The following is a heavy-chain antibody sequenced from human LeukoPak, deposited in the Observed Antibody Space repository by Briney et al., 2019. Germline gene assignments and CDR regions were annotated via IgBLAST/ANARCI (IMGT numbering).Heavy chain of an antibody. J-gene: IGHJ5*02. CDR3: ARQGGYCSGGSCYPDWFDP. V-gene: IGHV4-59*08. CDR2: IYYTGTT. D-gene: IGHD2-15*01. CDR1: GGSFGGYY. Sequence: SETLSLTCAVYGGSFGGYYWSWIRQPPGKGLEWIGYIYYTGTTDYIPSLKSRVTISVDTSKNQFSLKLSSVSAADTAVYYCARQGGYCSGGSCYPDWFDPWGQGTLVTVSS.